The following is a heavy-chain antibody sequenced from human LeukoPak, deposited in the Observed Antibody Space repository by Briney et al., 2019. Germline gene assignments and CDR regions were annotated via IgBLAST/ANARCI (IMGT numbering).Heavy chain of an antibody. J-gene: IGHJ4*02. CDR1: GYTLTELS. D-gene: IGHD3-16*01. Sequence: ASVKVSCKVSGYTLTELSMHWVRQAPGKGLEWMGGLDPEDGETIYAQKFQGRVTMTEDASTDTAYMELSSLRSEDTAVYYCATDPLDTGFLSDYWGQGTLVTVSS. CDR3: ATDPLDTGFLSDY. CDR2: LDPEDGET. V-gene: IGHV1-24*01.